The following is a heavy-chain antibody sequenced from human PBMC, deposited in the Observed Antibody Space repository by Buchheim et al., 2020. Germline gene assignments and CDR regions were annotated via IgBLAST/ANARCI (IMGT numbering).Heavy chain of an antibody. CDR1: GFTFSSYA. CDR2: ISGSGGST. D-gene: IGHD5-24*01. Sequence: EVQLLESGGGLVQPGGSLRLSCAASGFTFSSYAMTWVRQAPGKGLEWVSAISGSGGSTYYADSVKGRFTISRDNSKNTLYLQIHSLRADDTAVYYCAGGRDDFEMVLGYWGQGTL. J-gene: IGHJ4*02. V-gene: IGHV3-23*01. CDR3: AGGRDDFEMVLGY.